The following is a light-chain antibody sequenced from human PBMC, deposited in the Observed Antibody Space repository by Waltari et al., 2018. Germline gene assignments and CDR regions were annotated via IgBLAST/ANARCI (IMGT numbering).Light chain of an antibody. CDR3: QQYNNWPGT. CDR2: GAS. CDR1: QGVRSN. J-gene: IGKJ1*01. Sequence: ETVMTQSPATLSVFPGERATLSCRASQGVRSNLAWYQQKPGQAPRLLIFGASTRATGIPSRFSGGGSGTEFNLTISSLQSEDFAVYYCQQYNNWPGTFGQGSRVEIK. V-gene: IGKV3-15*01.